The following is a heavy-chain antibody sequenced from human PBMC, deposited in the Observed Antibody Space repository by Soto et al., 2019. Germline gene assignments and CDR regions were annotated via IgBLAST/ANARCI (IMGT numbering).Heavy chain of an antibody. Sequence: QVQLVQSGAEVKKPGASVKVSCKASGYTFTSYGISWVRQAPGQGLEWMGWISAYNGNTNYAQKLQGRVTMTTDTSTSTAYMELRSLRSDGTAVYYCARDSELWFGEPDYYYYYGMDVWGQGTTVTVSS. V-gene: IGHV1-18*04. D-gene: IGHD3-10*01. J-gene: IGHJ6*02. CDR1: GYTFTSYG. CDR2: ISAYNGNT. CDR3: ARDSELWFGEPDYYYYYGMDV.